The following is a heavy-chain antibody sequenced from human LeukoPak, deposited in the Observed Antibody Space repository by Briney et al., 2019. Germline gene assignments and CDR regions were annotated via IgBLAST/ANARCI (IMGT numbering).Heavy chain of an antibody. J-gene: IGHJ4*02. CDR3: TRVFAGDEYSSSGY. CDR2: ISSDSGTI. CDR1: GLTFSTYS. V-gene: IGHV3-48*04. Sequence: GGSLRLSCGASGLTFSTYSMNWVRQAPGKGLEWVSYISSDSGTIYYADSVKGRFTISRDNAKNTLYLQMKSLRVEDTAMYYCTRVFAGDEYSSSGYWGQGTLVTVSS. D-gene: IGHD6-13*01.